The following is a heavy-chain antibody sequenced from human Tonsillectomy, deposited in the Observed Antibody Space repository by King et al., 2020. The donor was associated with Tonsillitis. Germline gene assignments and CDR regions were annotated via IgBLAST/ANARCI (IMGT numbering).Heavy chain of an antibody. Sequence: VQLVESGGGLVQPGGSLRLSCAASGFTFSSYEMNWVRQAPGKGLEWVSYISSSCSTIYYADSVKGRFTLSRDNAKNSLYLQMNSLRAEDTAVYYCAREGIDYYDSSGYYRVDAFDIWGQGTMVTVSS. J-gene: IGHJ3*02. CDR3: AREGIDYYDSSGYYRVDAFDI. D-gene: IGHD3-22*01. V-gene: IGHV3-48*03. CDR2: ISSSCSTI. CDR1: GFTFSSYE.